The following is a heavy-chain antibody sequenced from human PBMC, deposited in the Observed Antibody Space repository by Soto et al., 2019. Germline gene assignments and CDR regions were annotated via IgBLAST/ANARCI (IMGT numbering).Heavy chain of an antibody. D-gene: IGHD3-16*01. CDR1: GASIRCSKW. V-gene: IGHV4-4*02. J-gene: IGHJ5*02. Sequence: SETLSLTCAVSGASIRCSKWWSWVRQPPGKGLEWIGDIYHSGTTNYNPSLKSRVTMSVDKSKNQFSLNLTSVTAADTAVYYCARDKANVGGYNQFDPWGPGTLVT. CDR3: ARDKANVGGYNQFDP. CDR2: IYHSGTT.